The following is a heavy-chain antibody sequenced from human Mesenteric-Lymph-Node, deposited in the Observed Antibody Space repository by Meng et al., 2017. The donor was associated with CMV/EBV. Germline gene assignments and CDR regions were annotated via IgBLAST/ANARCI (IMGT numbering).Heavy chain of an antibody. V-gene: IGHV7-4-1*02. Sequence: ASGYTFTNYGMSWVRPAPGQSLEWMGWINTDTGNPTYAQGFSGRFVFSLDTSVTTAYLQISSLEADDTAVYYCVRQQQKVRGRYPEYWGPGTLVTVSS. D-gene: IGHD6-13*01. CDR1: GYTFTNYG. CDR3: VRQQQKVRGRYPEY. CDR2: INTDTGNP. J-gene: IGHJ4*02.